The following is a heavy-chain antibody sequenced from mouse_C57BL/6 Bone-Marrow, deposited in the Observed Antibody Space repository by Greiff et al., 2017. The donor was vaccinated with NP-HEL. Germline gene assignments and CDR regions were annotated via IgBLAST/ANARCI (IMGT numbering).Heavy chain of an antibody. J-gene: IGHJ2*01. CDR1: GYTFTSYW. D-gene: IGHD1-2*01. Sequence: QVQLQQPGAELVKPGASVKLSCKASGYTFTSYWMHWVKQRPGQGLEWIGMFHPNSGSTNYNEKFKSKATLTVDKSSSTAYMQLSSLTSEDSAVYYCAIKKEDYYGPADYWGQGTTLTVSS. V-gene: IGHV1-64*01. CDR2: FHPNSGST. CDR3: AIKKEDYYGPADY.